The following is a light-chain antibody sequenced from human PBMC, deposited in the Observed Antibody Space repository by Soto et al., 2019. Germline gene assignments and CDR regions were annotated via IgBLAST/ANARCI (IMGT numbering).Light chain of an antibody. J-gene: IGKJ3*01. V-gene: IGKV2-28*01. CDR3: MQALKSPPT. CDR1: QSLLHSNGYNY. Sequence: DIVMTQSPLSLPVTPGGPASISCRSSQSLLHSNGYNYLDWYLQKPGQSPQLLIYLGSNRASGVTDRFSGSGSGTDFTLKISRVEAEDIGVYYCMQALKSPPTFGPGTKVDIK. CDR2: LGS.